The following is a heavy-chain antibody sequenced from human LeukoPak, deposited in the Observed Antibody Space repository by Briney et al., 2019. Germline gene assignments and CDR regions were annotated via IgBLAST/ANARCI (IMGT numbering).Heavy chain of an antibody. D-gene: IGHD2-8*01. V-gene: IGHV1-8*01. CDR3: ARGLNALPGDAFDI. Sequence: ASVKVSCKASGCTFTSYDINWVRQATGQGLEWMGWMNPNSGNTGYAQKFQGRVTMTRNTSISTAYMELSSLRSEDTAVYYCARGLNALPGDAFDIWGQGTMVTVSS. J-gene: IGHJ3*02. CDR1: GCTFTSYD. CDR2: MNPNSGNT.